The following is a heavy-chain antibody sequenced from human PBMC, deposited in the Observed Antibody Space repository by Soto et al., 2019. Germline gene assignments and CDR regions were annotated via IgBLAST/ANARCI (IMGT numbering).Heavy chain of an antibody. CDR1: GYNFGSAW. Sequence: GESLKISCKGVGYNFGSAWIGWVRQMPGKGLEWMGLIKPGTSDIRYSPPFRGQVTISADEAVTTAYLQWSGLKASDSAMYYCARQHSFICDCWGQGTLVTVSS. CDR3: ARQHSFICDC. V-gene: IGHV5-51*01. J-gene: IGHJ4*02. CDR2: IKPGTSDI. D-gene: IGHD2-15*01.